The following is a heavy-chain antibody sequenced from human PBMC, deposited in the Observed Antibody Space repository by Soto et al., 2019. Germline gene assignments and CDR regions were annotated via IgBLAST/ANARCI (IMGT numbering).Heavy chain of an antibody. V-gene: IGHV2-5*02. Sequence: QVTLKESGPTLVKPTQTLTLTCTVSGLSLRTTGVGVGWVRQPPGKALEWLALLYWDDDKRYSQSLRSRLNIAKGFSEKQVVLTMTGMDAVDTATYYCVQSRCGGDCFEVYSAHAYNGLDVWGQRTMVTVSS. CDR2: LYWDDDK. CDR1: GLSLRTTGVG. CDR3: VQSRCGGDCFEVYSAHAYNGLDV. J-gene: IGHJ6*02. D-gene: IGHD2-21*02.